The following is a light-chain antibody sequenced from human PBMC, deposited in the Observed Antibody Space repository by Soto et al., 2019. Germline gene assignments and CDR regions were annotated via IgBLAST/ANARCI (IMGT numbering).Light chain of an antibody. CDR1: QSIDSY. CDR3: QQSYSTPLT. J-gene: IGKJ4*01. V-gene: IGKV1-39*01. CDR2: AAS. Sequence: DIRMTQSPSSLSASVGDRVTITCRASQSIDSYLNWYHQKPGKAPKLLIYAASSLQSGVPSRFSGSGSGTLFTLTISSLQPEDFATYYCQQSYSTPLTFGGGTKVEF.